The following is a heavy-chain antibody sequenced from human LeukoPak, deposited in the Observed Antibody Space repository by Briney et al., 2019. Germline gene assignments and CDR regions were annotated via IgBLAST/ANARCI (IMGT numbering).Heavy chain of an antibody. CDR1: GFAFNSYT. D-gene: IGHD4-11*01. CDR2: ITSRSSHI. V-gene: IGHV3-21*01. CDR3: ARVAQGATTENYFYYYMDV. Sequence: PGGSLRLSCEACGFAFNSYTITWVRQAPGKGLESVSSITSRSSHIYIADSVKGRFTISRDNAKNSLFLQMSSLRVEDTAVYYCARVAQGATTENYFYYYMDVWGKGTTVTVSS. J-gene: IGHJ6*03.